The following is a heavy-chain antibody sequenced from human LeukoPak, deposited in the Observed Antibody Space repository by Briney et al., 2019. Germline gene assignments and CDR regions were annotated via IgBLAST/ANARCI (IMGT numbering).Heavy chain of an antibody. CDR2: ISGSGGST. D-gene: IGHD2-2*02. CDR1: GFTFSSYA. V-gene: IGHV3-23*01. J-gene: IGHJ5*02. Sequence: GGSLRPSCAASGFTFSSYAMSWVRQAPGKGLEWVSAISGSGGSTYYADSVKGRFTISRDNSKNTLYLQMNSLRAEDTAVYYCAKHFHLGNCSSTSCYTAWGQGTLVTVSS. CDR3: AKHFHLGNCSSTSCYTA.